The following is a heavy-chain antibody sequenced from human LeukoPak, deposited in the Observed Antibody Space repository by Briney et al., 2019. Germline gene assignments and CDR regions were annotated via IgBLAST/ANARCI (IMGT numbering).Heavy chain of an antibody. Sequence: PGRSLRLSCAASGFTFSSYGMHWVRQAPGKGLEWVAVISYDGSNKYYADSVKGRFTISRDNSKNTLYLQMNSLRAEDTAVYYCAKDWGLLLWFGDMDVWGQGTTVTVSS. CDR1: GFTFSSYG. CDR2: ISYDGSNK. V-gene: IGHV3-30*18. CDR3: AKDWGLLLWFGDMDV. D-gene: IGHD3-10*01. J-gene: IGHJ6*02.